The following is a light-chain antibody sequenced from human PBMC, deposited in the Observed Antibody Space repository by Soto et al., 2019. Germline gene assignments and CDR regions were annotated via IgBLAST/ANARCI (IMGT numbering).Light chain of an antibody. CDR1: QSVTSNS. CDR3: HQYGGPPRT. J-gene: IGKJ1*01. V-gene: IGKV3-20*01. Sequence: IMLTQSPRTLSFSLSERAALXFRTSQSVTSNSLSWYQQKPGQAPRPLIYGASTRVTGIPDRFSGSGSGTEFTFTISRLESEDFALYYCHQYGGPPRTFGQGTKV. CDR2: GAS.